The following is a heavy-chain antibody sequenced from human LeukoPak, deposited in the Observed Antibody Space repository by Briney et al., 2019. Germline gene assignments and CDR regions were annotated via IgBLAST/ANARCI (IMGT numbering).Heavy chain of an antibody. J-gene: IGHJ4*02. Sequence: GGSLRLSCAASGFTFSDYYTSWIRQAPGKGLEWVPYISSSGSTIYYADSVKGRFTISRDNAKNSLYLQMNSLSAEDTAVYYCAGNPGIAAAGNNYWGQGTLVTVSS. D-gene: IGHD6-13*01. CDR3: AGNPGIAAAGNNY. V-gene: IGHV3-11*01. CDR2: ISSSGSTI. CDR1: GFTFSDYY.